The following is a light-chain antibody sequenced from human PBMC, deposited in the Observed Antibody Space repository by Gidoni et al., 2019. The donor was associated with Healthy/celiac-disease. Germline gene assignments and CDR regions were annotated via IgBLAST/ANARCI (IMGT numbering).Light chain of an antibody. Sequence: SSELTQPPSVSVSPGQTASITCSGDKLGDKYACWYQQKPSQSPVLIIYQNSKRPSGVPERFSGSNCGNTATLTISGNQAMDEADYYCQEWDSSTAGVVFGGGTKLTVL. V-gene: IGLV3-1*01. CDR2: QNS. CDR1: KLGDKY. J-gene: IGLJ2*01. CDR3: QEWDSSTAGVV.